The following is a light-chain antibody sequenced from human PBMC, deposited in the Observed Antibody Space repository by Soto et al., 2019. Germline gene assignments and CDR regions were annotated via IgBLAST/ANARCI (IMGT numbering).Light chain of an antibody. CDR2: PAS. Sequence: DIQLTQSLSFLSASVGDRVTITCRASQGLRSYLAWYQQKPGKAPNLLIYPASTLQSGVPSRFSGSESGSEFTLTISGLRPEDFATYYCQQVNDYPLTFGGGTKVEIK. V-gene: IGKV1-9*01. J-gene: IGKJ4*01. CDR3: QQVNDYPLT. CDR1: QGLRSY.